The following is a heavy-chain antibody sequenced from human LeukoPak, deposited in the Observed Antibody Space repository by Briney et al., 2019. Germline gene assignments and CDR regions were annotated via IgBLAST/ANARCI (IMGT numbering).Heavy chain of an antibody. V-gene: IGHV3-15*01. CDR2: IKSKADGGTT. Sequence: GGSLRLSCAASGFTFINAWMTWVRQVPGKGLEWVGRIKSKADGGTTDYAAPVTGRFTISRDDSKDTLFLQMDSLKTEDTAVYYCITAQTNANGYFSFDYWGQGALVAVSS. CDR1: GFTFINAW. D-gene: IGHD5-24*01. CDR3: ITAQTNANGYFSFDY. J-gene: IGHJ4*02.